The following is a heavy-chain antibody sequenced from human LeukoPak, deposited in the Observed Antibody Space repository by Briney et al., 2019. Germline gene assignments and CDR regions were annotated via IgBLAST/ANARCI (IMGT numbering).Heavy chain of an antibody. J-gene: IGHJ4*02. V-gene: IGHV3-49*03. Sequence: GGSLRLSCTASGFTSGDYAMSWFRQAPGKGLEWVGFIRSKAYGGTTEYAASVKGRFTISRDDSKSIAYLQMNSLKTEDTAVYYCTRVGYYGSGSYLSSYWGQETLVTVSS. CDR2: IRSKAYGGTT. CDR3: TRVGYYGSGSYLSSY. CDR1: GFTSGDYA. D-gene: IGHD3-10*01.